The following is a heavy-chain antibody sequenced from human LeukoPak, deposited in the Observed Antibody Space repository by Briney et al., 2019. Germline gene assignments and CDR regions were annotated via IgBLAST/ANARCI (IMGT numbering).Heavy chain of an antibody. V-gene: IGHV1-3*01. CDR3: AKAVAGTHYFDY. CDR2: INAGNGNT. Sequence: ASVKVSCKASGYTFTSYAMHWARQAPGQRLEWMGWINAGNGNTKYSQKFQGRVTITRDTSASTAYMELSSLRSEDTAVYYCAKAVAGTHYFDYWGQGTLVTVSS. D-gene: IGHD6-19*01. J-gene: IGHJ4*02. CDR1: GYTFTSYA.